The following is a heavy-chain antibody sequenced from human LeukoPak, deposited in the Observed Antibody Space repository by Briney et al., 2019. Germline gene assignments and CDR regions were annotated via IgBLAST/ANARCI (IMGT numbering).Heavy chain of an antibody. CDR2: IYHSGST. CDR1: GGSISSYY. J-gene: IGHJ5*02. V-gene: IGHV4-59*12. Sequence: KPSETLSLTCTVSGGSISSYYWSWIRQPPGKGLEWIGSIYHSGSTYYNPSLKSRVTISVDTSKNQFSLKLSSVTAADTAVYYCARGAKGYYYDSSGFFNFDPWGQGTLVTVSS. CDR3: ARGAKGYYYDSSGFFNFDP. D-gene: IGHD3-22*01.